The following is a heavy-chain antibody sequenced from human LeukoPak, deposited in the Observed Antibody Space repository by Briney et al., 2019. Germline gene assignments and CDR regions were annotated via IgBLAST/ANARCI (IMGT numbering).Heavy chain of an antibody. CDR2: IYYSGST. CDR3: ARLGIWYYYGMDV. CDR1: GGSISSYY. V-gene: IGHV4-59*08. D-gene: IGHD7-27*01. J-gene: IGHJ6*02. Sequence: PSETLSLTCTVSGGSISSYYWSWIRQPPGKGLEWIGYIYYSGSTNYNPSLKSRVTISVDTSKNQFSLKLSSVTAADTAVYYCARLGIWYYYGMDVWGQGTTVTVSS.